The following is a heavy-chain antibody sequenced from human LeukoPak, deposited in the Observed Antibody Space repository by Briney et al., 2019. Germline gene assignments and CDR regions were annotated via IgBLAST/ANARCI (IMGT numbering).Heavy chain of an antibody. Sequence: ASVKVSCKASGYTFTSYGISWVRQAPGQGLEWMGWISAYNGNTNYAQKLQGRATMTTDTSTSTAYMELRSLRSDDTAVYYCAREGEAAGTPESYYYYYGMDVWGKGTTVTVSS. D-gene: IGHD6-13*01. V-gene: IGHV1-18*04. CDR3: AREGEAAGTPESYYYYYGMDV. CDR1: GYTFTSYG. J-gene: IGHJ6*04. CDR2: ISAYNGNT.